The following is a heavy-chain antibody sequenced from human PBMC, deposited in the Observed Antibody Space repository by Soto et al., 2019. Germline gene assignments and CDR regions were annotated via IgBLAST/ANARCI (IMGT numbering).Heavy chain of an antibody. D-gene: IGHD2-15*01. CDR1: GFTFSSYV. Sequence: GGSLRLSCAASGFTFSSYVMHWVRQAPGKGLEWVAVIWYDGSNKYYADSVKGRFTISRDNSKNTLYLQMNSLRAEDTAVYYCASDLSCSGGSCQSYSCYSGMDVWGQGTTVTVSS. CDR2: IWYDGSNK. J-gene: IGHJ6*01. V-gene: IGHV3-33*01. CDR3: ASDLSCSGGSCQSYSCYSGMDV.